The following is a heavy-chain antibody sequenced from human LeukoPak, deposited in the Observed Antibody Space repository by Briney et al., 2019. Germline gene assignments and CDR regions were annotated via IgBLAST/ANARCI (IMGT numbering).Heavy chain of an antibody. CDR3: ARHGRSGYDPEEPDY. J-gene: IGHJ4*02. CDR2: IYPGDSDT. V-gene: IGHV5-51*01. D-gene: IGHD5-12*01. CDR1: GYSFTSYW. Sequence: KYGESLKISCKGSGYSFTSYWIGWVRQMPGKGLEWMGIIYPGDSDTRYSPSFQGQVTISADKSISTAYLQWSSLKASDTAMYYCARHGRSGYDPEEPDYWGQGTLVNVSS.